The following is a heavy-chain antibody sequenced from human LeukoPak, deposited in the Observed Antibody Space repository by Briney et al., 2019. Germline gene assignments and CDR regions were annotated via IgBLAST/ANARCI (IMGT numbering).Heavy chain of an antibody. Sequence: GGSLRLSCAASGFTFRNFWMSWARQAPGKGLEWVATIKEDGTEKYYVDSVKGRFTISRDNSKNTLYLQMNSLRAEDTAVYYCAKDGGVYSSSWYSSDAFDIWGQGTMVTVSS. J-gene: IGHJ3*02. V-gene: IGHV3-7*03. CDR3: AKDGGVYSSSWYSSDAFDI. D-gene: IGHD6-13*01. CDR1: GFTFRNFW. CDR2: IKEDGTEK.